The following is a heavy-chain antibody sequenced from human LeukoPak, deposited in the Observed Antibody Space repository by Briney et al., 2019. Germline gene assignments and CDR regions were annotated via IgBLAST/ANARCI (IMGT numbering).Heavy chain of an antibody. J-gene: IGHJ4*02. D-gene: IGHD3-22*01. Sequence: PGGSLRLSCAASGFTFSSYAMSWVRQAPGKGLEWVSAISGSGGSTYYADSVKGRFTISRDNSKNTRYLQMNSLRAEDTAVYYCAKDQRITMIVVDPVGVVDYWGQGTLVTVSS. CDR3: AKDQRITMIVVDPVGVVDY. CDR2: ISGSGGST. V-gene: IGHV3-23*01. CDR1: GFTFSSYA.